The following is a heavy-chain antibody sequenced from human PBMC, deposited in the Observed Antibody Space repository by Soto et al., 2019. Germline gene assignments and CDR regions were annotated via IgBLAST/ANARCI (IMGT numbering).Heavy chain of an antibody. CDR2: ISWNSGSI. D-gene: IGHD3-22*01. V-gene: IGHV3-9*01. CDR1: GFTFPDYT. J-gene: IGHJ4*02. CDR3: AKGLYYYQTSGCPQY. Sequence: EVQLVESGGGLVQPGRSLRLSCAASGFTFPDYTMHWVRQAPGKGLEWVSGISWNSGSIDYADSVKGRFIISRDDAKDCLYLQMNSLRAEDTAFYDCAKGLYYYQTSGCPQYWVQGTLVTVSS.